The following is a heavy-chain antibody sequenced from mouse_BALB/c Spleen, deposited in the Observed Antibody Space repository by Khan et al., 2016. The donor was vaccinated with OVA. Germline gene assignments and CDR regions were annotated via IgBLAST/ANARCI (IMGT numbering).Heavy chain of an antibody. CDR2: INYSGGT. J-gene: IGHJ3*01. V-gene: IGHV3-2*02. CDR3: ARWFAY. CDR1: GYSITSDYA. Sequence: EVQLVESGPGLVKPSQSLSLTCTVTGYSITSDYAWNWIRQFPANKLEWMGYINYSGGTSYLPSLKSRISITRDTSKNQFFLQLNSVTTEDSATYYCARWFAYWGQGTLVTVS.